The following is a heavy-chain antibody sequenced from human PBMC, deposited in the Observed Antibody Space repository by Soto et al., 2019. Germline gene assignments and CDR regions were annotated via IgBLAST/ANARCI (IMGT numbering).Heavy chain of an antibody. CDR2: IKSKTDGGTT. V-gene: IGHV3-15*01. CDR1: GFTFSNAW. J-gene: IGHJ6*02. CDR3: AYYDFWSGFYYYYGMDV. Sequence: EVQLLESGGGLVQPGGSLRLSCAASGFTFSNAWMSWVRQAPGKGLEWVGRIKSKTDGGTTDYAAPVKGRFTISRDDSKNTLYLQMNSLKTEDTAVYYCAYYDFWSGFYYYYGMDVWGQGTTVTVSS. D-gene: IGHD3-3*01.